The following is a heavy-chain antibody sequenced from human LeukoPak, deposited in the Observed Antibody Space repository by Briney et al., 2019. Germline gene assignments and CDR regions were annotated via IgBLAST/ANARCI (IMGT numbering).Heavy chain of an antibody. CDR3: ARGGWTTPSDF. V-gene: IGHV1-18*01. CDR1: GYTFDSYG. D-gene: IGHD4-11*01. J-gene: IGHJ4*02. Sequence: ASVKVSCKASGYTFDSYGINWVRQAPGQGLEWMGWITAYNGNANYAQKVQGRVTMTTDTSTSTAYMELRSLRSDDTAVYYCARGGWTTPSDFWGQGTLVTDSS. CDR2: ITAYNGNA.